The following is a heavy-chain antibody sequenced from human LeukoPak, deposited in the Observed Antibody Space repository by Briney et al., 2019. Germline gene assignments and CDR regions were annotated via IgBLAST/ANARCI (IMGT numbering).Heavy chain of an antibody. CDR3: ARGRGVIKEPSYYYYMDV. D-gene: IGHD3-10*01. J-gene: IGHJ6*03. V-gene: IGHV1-8*01. CDR2: MNPNSGNT. Sequence: ASVKVSCKASGYTFTSCDINWVRQATGQGLEWMGWMNPNSGNTGYAQKFQGRVTMTTDTSTSTAYMELRSLRSDDTAVYYCARGRGVIKEPSYYYYMDVWGKGTTVTVSS. CDR1: GYTFTSCD.